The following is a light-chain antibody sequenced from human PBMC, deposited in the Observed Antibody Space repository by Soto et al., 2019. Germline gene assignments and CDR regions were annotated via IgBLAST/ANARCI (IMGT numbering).Light chain of an antibody. Sequence: QSALTQPASVSGSPGQSITISCTGTSSDVAGYNYVSWYQQHPGKAPKLMIYDVSNRPSGVSNRFSGSKSGNTASLTISGLQAEDEADYYCSSYISSSTPIFGGGTQLTVL. CDR2: DVS. CDR1: SSDVAGYNY. CDR3: SSYISSSTPI. J-gene: IGLJ2*01. V-gene: IGLV2-14*01.